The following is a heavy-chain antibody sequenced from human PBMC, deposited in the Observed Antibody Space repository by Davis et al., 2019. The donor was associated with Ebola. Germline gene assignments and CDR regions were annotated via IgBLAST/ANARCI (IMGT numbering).Heavy chain of an antibody. Sequence: PGGSLCLSCAASGFTFSTYGMHWVRQAPGKGLEWVGVIWYDGDTKYYADSVMGRFTISRDNSKKTLYLQMNSLRADATAVYYCGGGRCSGGSGYSAVDVWGQGTTVTVSS. J-gene: IGHJ6*02. D-gene: IGHD2-15*01. CDR1: GFTFSTYG. CDR2: IWYDGDTK. CDR3: GGGRCSGGSGYSAVDV. V-gene: IGHV3-33*01.